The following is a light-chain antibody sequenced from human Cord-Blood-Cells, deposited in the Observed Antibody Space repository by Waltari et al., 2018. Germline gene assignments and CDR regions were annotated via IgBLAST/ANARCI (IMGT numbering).Light chain of an antibody. CDR3: CSYAGSSTVV. V-gene: IGLV2-23*01. CDR2: EGS. Sequence: QSALTQPASVSGSPGQSITISCTGTSSDAGSYNLFPWYQQHPRKPPKLMIYEGSKRPSGVSNRFSGSKSGNTASLTISGLQAEDEADYYCCSYAGSSTVVFGGGTKLTVL. J-gene: IGLJ2*01. CDR1: SSDAGSYNL.